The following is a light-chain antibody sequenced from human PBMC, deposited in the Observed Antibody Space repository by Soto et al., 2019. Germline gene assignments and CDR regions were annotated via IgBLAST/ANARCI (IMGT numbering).Light chain of an antibody. V-gene: IGKV3-15*01. J-gene: IGKJ4*01. CDR3: QQYNNWPLT. Sequence: EILMTQSPGTLSVSPGERATLSCRASQSIGNNLAWYQQKPGQTPRLLVFDASTRATGFPPRFSGSGSGTEFTLTISSLQSEDFAVYYCQQYNNWPLTFVGGTKVEIK. CDR1: QSIGNN. CDR2: DAS.